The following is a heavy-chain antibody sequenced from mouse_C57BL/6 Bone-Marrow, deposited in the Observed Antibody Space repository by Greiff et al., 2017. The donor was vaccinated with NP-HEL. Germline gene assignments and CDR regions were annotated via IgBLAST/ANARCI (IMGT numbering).Heavy chain of an antibody. CDR1: GFSLTSYG. CDR3: ARHGHYYGSSYEGYAMDY. D-gene: IGHD1-1*01. V-gene: IGHV2-6-1*01. Sequence: VKLMESGPGLVAPSQSLSITCTVSGFSLTSYGVHWVRQPPGKGLEWLVVIWSDGSTTYNSALKSRLSISKDNSKSQVFLKMNSLQTDDTAMYYCARHGHYYGSSYEGYAMDYWGQGTSVTVSS. CDR2: IWSDGST. J-gene: IGHJ4*01.